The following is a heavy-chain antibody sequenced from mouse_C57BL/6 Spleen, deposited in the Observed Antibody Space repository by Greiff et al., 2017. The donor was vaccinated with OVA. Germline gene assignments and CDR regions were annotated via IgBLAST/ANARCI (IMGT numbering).Heavy chain of an antibody. CDR3: TGGYFYAMDY. D-gene: IGHD2-3*01. Sequence: EVQVVESGGGLVQPGGSMKLSCVASGFPFSNYWMNWVRQSPEKGLEWVAQIRLKSDNYATHYAESVKGRFTISRDDSKSSVYLQMNNLRAEDTGIYYCTGGYFYAMDYWGQGTSVTVSS. CDR2: IRLKSDNYAT. CDR1: GFPFSNYW. J-gene: IGHJ4*01. V-gene: IGHV6-3*01.